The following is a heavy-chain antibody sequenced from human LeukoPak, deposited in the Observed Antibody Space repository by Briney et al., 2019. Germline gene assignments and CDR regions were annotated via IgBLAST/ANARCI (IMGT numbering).Heavy chain of an antibody. Sequence: SETLSLTCTVSGGSISGYFWTWIRQPAGKELEWIGRIYSSGRTNYNPSLKSRATMSVDTSKNQFSLKLTSVTAADTAVYYCAGYSLLKPFLYWGQGTLVTVSS. J-gene: IGHJ4*02. D-gene: IGHD3-10*01. CDR2: IYSSGRT. V-gene: IGHV4-4*07. CDR1: GGSISGYF. CDR3: AGYSLLKPFLY.